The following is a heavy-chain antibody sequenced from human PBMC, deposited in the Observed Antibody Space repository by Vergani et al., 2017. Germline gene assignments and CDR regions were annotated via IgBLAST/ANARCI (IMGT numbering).Heavy chain of an antibody. CDR1: GFTVSSNY. Sequence: VQLVESGGGVVQPGRSLRLSCAASGFTVSSNYMSWVRQAPGKGLEWVSVIYSGGSTYYADSVKGRFTISRHNSKNTLYLQMNSLRAEDTAVYYCARLSYDTTPYLQGGYDCWGQGTLVSVSS. CDR3: ARLSYDTTPYLQGGYDC. CDR2: IYSGGST. D-gene: IGHD3-22*01. J-gene: IGHJ4*02. V-gene: IGHV3-53*04.